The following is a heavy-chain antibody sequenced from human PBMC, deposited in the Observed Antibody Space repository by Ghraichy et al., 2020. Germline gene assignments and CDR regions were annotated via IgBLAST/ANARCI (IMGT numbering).Heavy chain of an antibody. Sequence: SETLSLTCNVSGGSISTYYWSWIRQRPGNGLEWIGYIYYSGSTNYNPSLKSRVTISVDTSKNQFSLKLSSVTAADTAVYYCARVGLQPFDYWGQGTLFTVSS. CDR3: ARVGLQPFDY. J-gene: IGHJ4*02. V-gene: IGHV4-59*01. D-gene: IGHD5-24*01. CDR2: IYYSGST. CDR1: GGSISTYY.